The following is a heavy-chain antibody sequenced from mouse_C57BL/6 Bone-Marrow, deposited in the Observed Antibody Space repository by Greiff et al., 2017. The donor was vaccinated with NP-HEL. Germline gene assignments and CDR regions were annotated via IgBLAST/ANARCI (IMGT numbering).Heavy chain of an antibody. CDR1: GYTFTGYW. CDR3: AGHYYGSSYYFDY. Sequence: QVQLQQSGAELMKPGASVKLSCKATGYTFTGYWIEWVKQRPGHGLEWIGEILPGSGSTNYIEKFKGKATFTADPSSNTAYMQLSSLTTEDSAIYYCAGHYYGSSYYFDYWGQGTTLTVSS. D-gene: IGHD1-1*01. CDR2: ILPGSGST. V-gene: IGHV1-9*01. J-gene: IGHJ2*01.